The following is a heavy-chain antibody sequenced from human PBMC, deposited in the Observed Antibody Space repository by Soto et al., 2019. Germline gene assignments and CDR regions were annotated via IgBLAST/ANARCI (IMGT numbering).Heavy chain of an antibody. V-gene: IGHV1-8*01. CDR1: GYTFTSYD. CDR2: MNPNSGNT. D-gene: IGHD3-9*01. Sequence: ASVKVSCKASGYTFTSYDINWVRQATGQGLEWMGWMNPNSGNTGYAQKFQGRVTMTRDTSTSTVYMELSSLRSEDTAVYYCARLKADILTGYGLVYYYGMDVWGQGTTVTVSS. J-gene: IGHJ6*02. CDR3: ARLKADILTGYGLVYYYGMDV.